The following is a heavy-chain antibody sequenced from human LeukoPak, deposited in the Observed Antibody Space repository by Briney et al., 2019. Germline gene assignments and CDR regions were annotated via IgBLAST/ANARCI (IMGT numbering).Heavy chain of an antibody. CDR1: GYIFTGYY. J-gene: IGHJ4*02. CDR3: AREKGIAVAGYNC. CDR2: INPNSGDT. D-gene: IGHD6-19*01. V-gene: IGHV1-2*02. Sequence: ASVKVSCKASGYIFTGYYMHWVRQAPGQGPEWMGWINPNSGDTNYAQKSQGRVTMTRDTSISTAYMELSRLGSDDTTVYYCAREKGIAVAGYNCWGQGTLVTVSS.